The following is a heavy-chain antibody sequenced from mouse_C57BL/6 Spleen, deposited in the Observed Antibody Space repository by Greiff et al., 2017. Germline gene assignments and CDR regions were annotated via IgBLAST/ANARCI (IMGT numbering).Heavy chain of an antibody. J-gene: IGHJ2*01. D-gene: IGHD2-3*01. V-gene: IGHV1-63*01. Sequence: VQLQQSGAELVRPGTSVKMSCKASGYTFTNYWIGWAKQSPGHGLEWIGDIYPGGSYTNYNEKFKGKATLTADKSSSTAYMQFSSLTSEDATIYYCARRGYDGYYGYWGQGTTLTVSS. CDR1: GYTFTNYW. CDR2: IYPGGSYT. CDR3: ARRGYDGYYGY.